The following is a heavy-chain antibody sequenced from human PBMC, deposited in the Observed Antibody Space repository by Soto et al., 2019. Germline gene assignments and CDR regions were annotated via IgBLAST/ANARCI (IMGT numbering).Heavy chain of an antibody. Sequence: ASVKVSCKGSGGTFSSYSISWVRQAPGQGLEWMGGIIPIFGTANYAQKFQGRVTITADESTSTAYMELSSLRSEDTAVYYCARVAEAAAGTYYFDYWGQGTLVTVSS. J-gene: IGHJ4*02. D-gene: IGHD6-13*01. CDR3: ARVAEAAAGTYYFDY. V-gene: IGHV1-69*13. CDR1: GGTFSSYS. CDR2: IIPIFGTA.